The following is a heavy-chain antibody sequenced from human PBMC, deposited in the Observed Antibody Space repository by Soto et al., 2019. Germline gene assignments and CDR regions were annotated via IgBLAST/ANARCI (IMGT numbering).Heavy chain of an antibody. CDR3: ARANDFNAFDI. CDR2: IYRGGTT. Sequence: EVQLVESGGDLVQPGGSLRLSCVGSGFSVNSGYMNWVRQAPGKGPQWVSVIYRGGTTYQPDSVKGRFTISRDDSKNALYLQMNSLRPEDTAVYYCARANDFNAFDIWGPGTMVTVSS. V-gene: IGHV3-53*04. D-gene: IGHD2-21*02. J-gene: IGHJ3*02. CDR1: GFSVNSGY.